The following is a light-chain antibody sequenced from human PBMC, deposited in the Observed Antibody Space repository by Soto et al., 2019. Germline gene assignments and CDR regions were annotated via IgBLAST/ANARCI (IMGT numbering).Light chain of an antibody. J-gene: IGKJ2*01. CDR3: QQYIDWPPYT. CDR1: QTVSRS. Sequence: TQSPATLYVSPGESATLSCRASQTVSRSLAWYQQRPGQAPRLLIYGASTRAAGVPGRFSGGGSGTDFTLTITSLQSEDFAVYYCQQYIDWPPYTFGQGTKLQIK. V-gene: IGKV3-15*01. CDR2: GAS.